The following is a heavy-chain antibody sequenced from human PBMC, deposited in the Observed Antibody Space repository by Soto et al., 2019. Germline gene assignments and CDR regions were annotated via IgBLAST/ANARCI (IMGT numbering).Heavy chain of an antibody. CDR3: ARHFVAVVIKGWGY. CDR2: TYYNGNA. CDR1: GDSIDRSNYY. J-gene: IGHJ4*02. D-gene: IGHD3-22*01. V-gene: IGHV4-39*01. Sequence: QLQLQESGPGVVKPSETLSLTCTVSGDSIDRSNYYWDWIRQPPGKGLEWIGTTYYNGNAYYNPSLKSRVTMSVDTSKNHFSLKLISVTAADTAVYYCARHFVAVVIKGWGYWGQGALVTVSS.